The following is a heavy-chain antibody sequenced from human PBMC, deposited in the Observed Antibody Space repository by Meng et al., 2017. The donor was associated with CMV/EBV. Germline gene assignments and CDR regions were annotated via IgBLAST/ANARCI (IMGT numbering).Heavy chain of an antibody. D-gene: IGHD3-22*01. V-gene: IGHV1-69*05. CDR2: IIPIFGTA. J-gene: IGHJ5*02. Sequence: SVKVSCKASGGTFSSYAISWVRQAPGQGLEWMGGIIPIFGTANYAQKFQGRVTITTDESTSTAYMELSSLRSEDTAVYYCARDSKYYYDSSGYYYVSWWFDPWGQGTLVTVSS. CDR1: GGTFSSYA. CDR3: ARDSKYYYDSSGYYYVSWWFDP.